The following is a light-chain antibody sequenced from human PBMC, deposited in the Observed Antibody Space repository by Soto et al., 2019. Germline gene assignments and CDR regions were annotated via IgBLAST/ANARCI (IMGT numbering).Light chain of an antibody. J-gene: IGKJ3*01. V-gene: IGKV3-20*01. CDR2: GAS. CDR1: QNVSSGY. Sequence: EIVLTQSPGTLSVSPGERVTLSCRASQNVSSGYLAWYQQKPGQAPRLLIYGASTRAAGIPDRFSGNGSGTDFALILSRLEPEDFVVYHCQQYGSTPPTFGPGTKVEIK. CDR3: QQYGSTPPT.